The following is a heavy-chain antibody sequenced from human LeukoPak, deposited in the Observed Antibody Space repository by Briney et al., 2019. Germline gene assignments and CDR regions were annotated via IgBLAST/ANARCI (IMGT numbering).Heavy chain of an antibody. Sequence: ASVKVSCKASGYTFANYGINWVREAPGQELEWMGWISLDSGNTGYAQRVQGRVTLTTDTSTSTAYMELRSLRSDDTAVYFCARVTYLRPYQLDYWGQGTLVSISS. CDR3: ARVTYLRPYQLDY. J-gene: IGHJ4*02. CDR1: GYTFANYG. CDR2: ISLDSGNT. D-gene: IGHD2-2*01. V-gene: IGHV1-18*01.